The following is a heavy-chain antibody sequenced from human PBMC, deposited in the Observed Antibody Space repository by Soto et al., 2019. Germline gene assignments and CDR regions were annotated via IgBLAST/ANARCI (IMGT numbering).Heavy chain of an antibody. D-gene: IGHD3-22*01. J-gene: IGHJ1*01. Sequence: PSETLSLTXTVSGGSISSSSYYWGWIRQPPGKGLEWIGSIYYSGSTYYNPSLKSRVTISVDTSKNQFSLKLSSVTAADTAVYYCPRHRDDSSGYPAEYFQHWGQGTLVTVPS. CDR1: GGSISSSSYY. V-gene: IGHV4-39*01. CDR3: PRHRDDSSGYPAEYFQH. CDR2: IYYSGST.